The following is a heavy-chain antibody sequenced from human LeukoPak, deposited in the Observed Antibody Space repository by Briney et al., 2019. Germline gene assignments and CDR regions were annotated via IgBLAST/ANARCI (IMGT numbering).Heavy chain of an antibody. CDR1: GGSISSSSYH. Sequence: SETLSLTCAVSGGSISSSSYHWGWIRQPPGKGLEWIGSIYDTGTTHYNPSLKSRVTISVDTSKIQFSLNLSSVTAADTAVYYCARERLWELQDNNWFDPWGQGTLVTVSS. V-gene: IGHV4-39*07. J-gene: IGHJ5*02. CDR2: IYDTGTT. CDR3: ARERLWELQDNNWFDP. D-gene: IGHD1-26*01.